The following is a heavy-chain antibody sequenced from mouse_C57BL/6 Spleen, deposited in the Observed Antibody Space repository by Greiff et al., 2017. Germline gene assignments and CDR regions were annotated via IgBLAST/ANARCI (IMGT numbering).Heavy chain of an antibody. V-gene: IGHV5-9-1*02. CDR2: ISSGGDYI. CDR3: TRKEIYYGPNWYFDV. J-gene: IGHJ1*03. D-gene: IGHD2-1*01. Sequence: DVHLVESGEGLVKPGGSLKLSCAASGFTFSSYAMSWVRQTPEKRLEWVAYISSGGDYIYYADTVKGRFTISRDNARNTLYLQMSSLKSEDTAMYYCTRKEIYYGPNWYFDVWGTGTTVTVSS. CDR1: GFTFSSYA.